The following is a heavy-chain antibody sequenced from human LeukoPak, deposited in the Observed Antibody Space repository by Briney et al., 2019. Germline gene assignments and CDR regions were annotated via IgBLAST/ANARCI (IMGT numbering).Heavy chain of an antibody. CDR2: ISSSSSST. D-gene: IGHD5-18*01. CDR1: GFTFSDYY. CDR3: ARWRYGYFDY. Sequence: GGSLRLSCAASGFTFSDYYMSWIRQAPGKGLEWVSYISSSSSSTNYADSVKGRFTISRDNAKNSLYLQMNSLRAGDTAVYYCARWRYGYFDYWGQGTLVTVSS. J-gene: IGHJ4*02. V-gene: IGHV3-11*03.